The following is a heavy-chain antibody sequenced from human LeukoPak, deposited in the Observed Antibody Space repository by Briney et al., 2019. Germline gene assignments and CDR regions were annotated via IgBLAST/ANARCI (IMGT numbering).Heavy chain of an antibody. CDR1: GYTFTGYY. V-gene: IGHV1-2*04. CDR2: INPNSGGT. Sequence: ASVTVSCTASGYTFTGYYMHWVRQAPGQGLEWMGWINPNSGGTNYAQKFQGWVTMTRDTSISTAYMELSRLRSDDTAVYYCARAGWFGELLSSDYWGQGTLVTVSS. D-gene: IGHD3-10*01. J-gene: IGHJ4*02. CDR3: ARAGWFGELLSSDY.